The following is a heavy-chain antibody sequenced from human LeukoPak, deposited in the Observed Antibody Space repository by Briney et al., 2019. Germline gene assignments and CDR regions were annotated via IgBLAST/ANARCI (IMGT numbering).Heavy chain of an antibody. CDR1: GGSISSSSYY. CDR3: ARGTIFGPRYYYMDV. J-gene: IGHJ6*03. D-gene: IGHD3-3*01. CDR2: IYYSGST. Sequence: SETLSLTCTVSGGSISSSSYYWGWIRQPPGKGLEWIGSIYYSGSTYYNPSLKSRVTISVDTSKNQFSLKLSSVTAADTAVYYCARGTIFGPRYYYMDVWGKGTTVTVS. V-gene: IGHV4-39*01.